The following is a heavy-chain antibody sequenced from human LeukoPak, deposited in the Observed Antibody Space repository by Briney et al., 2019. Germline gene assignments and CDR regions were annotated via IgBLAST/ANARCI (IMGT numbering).Heavy chain of an antibody. CDR1: GDSISNYY. D-gene: IGHD3-3*01. J-gene: IGHJ6*03. Sequence: PSETLSLTCTVSGDSISNYYWSWIRQPAGKGLEWLGRIYSSGGTDYNPSLKSRVTMSIDTSKSQVSLKLTSVTAADTAVYYCAKGEEGYDYWSRHYYYMDVWGKGTAVIVSS. CDR3: AKGEEGYDYWSRHYYYMDV. V-gene: IGHV4-4*07. CDR2: IYSSGGT.